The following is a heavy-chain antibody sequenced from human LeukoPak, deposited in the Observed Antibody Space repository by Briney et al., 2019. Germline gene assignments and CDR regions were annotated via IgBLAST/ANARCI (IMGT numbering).Heavy chain of an antibody. CDR2: IWYSGSNK. Sequence: GGSLRLSCAASGFTFSSYGMHWVRQAPGKGLEWVAVIWYSGSNKYYGDSVKGRFSISRDSSKNTLYLQMNSLRAEDTAVYYCARDRSSSYLSYYYGMDVWGQGTTVTVSS. J-gene: IGHJ6*02. D-gene: IGHD6-13*01. CDR3: ARDRSSSYLSYYYGMDV. CDR1: GFTFSSYG. V-gene: IGHV3-33*01.